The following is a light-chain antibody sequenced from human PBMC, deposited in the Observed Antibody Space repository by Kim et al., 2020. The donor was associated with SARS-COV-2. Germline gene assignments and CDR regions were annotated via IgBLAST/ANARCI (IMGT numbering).Light chain of an antibody. V-gene: IGLV2-23*02. J-gene: IGLJ2*01. CDR2: EVS. CDR1: NSNVGNYNL. Sequence: QSALTQPASVSGSPGQSITISCTGTNSNVGNYNLVSWYQQHPGKAPKLIIYEVSRRPSGVSNQFSGSKSGNTASLTISGLQAEDEADYYCCSYAGSDTLIFGGGTQLTVL. CDR3: CSYAGSDTLI.